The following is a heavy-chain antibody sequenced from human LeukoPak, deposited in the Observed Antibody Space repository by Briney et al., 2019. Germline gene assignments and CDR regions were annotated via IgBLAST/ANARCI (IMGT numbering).Heavy chain of an antibody. CDR1: GDSVSSNSVT. V-gene: IGHV6-1*01. D-gene: IGHD3-22*01. CDR3: ARETYYDSSGSPSPRGMDV. Sequence: SQTLSLTCAISGDSVSSNSVTWNWIRQSPSRGLEWLGRTYYRSTWYNDYAVSVRGRITVNPDTSKNQFSLKLNSVTAADTAVYYCARETYYDSSGSPSPRGMDVWGQGTTVTVSS. CDR2: TYYRSTWYN. J-gene: IGHJ6*02.